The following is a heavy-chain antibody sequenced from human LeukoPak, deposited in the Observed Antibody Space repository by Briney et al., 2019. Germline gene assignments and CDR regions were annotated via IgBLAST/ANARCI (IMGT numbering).Heavy chain of an antibody. V-gene: IGHV4-39*07. CDR1: GGSISSSSYY. CDR2: IYYSGST. CDR3: ARDRRDGYNWVVDY. J-gene: IGHJ4*02. Sequence: SETLSLTCTVSGGSISSSSYYWDWIRQPPGKGLEWIGSIYYSGSTYYNPSLKSRVTISVDTSKNQFSLKLSSVTAADTAVYYCARDRRDGYNWVVDYWGQGTLVTVSS. D-gene: IGHD5-24*01.